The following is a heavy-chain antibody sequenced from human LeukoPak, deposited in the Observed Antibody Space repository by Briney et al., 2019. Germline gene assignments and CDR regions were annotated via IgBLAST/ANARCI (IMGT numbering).Heavy chain of an antibody. CDR3: ARRHSSPSNWFDP. CDR1: GFTFSSYW. V-gene: IGHV3-74*01. CDR2: INSDGSST. J-gene: IGHJ5*02. D-gene: IGHD6-6*01. Sequence: PGGSLRLSCAASGFTFSSYWMHWVRQAPGKGLVWVSRINSDGSSTSYADSVKGRFTISRDNAKNTLYLQMNSLRAEDTAVYYCARRHSSPSNWFDPWGQGTLVTVSS.